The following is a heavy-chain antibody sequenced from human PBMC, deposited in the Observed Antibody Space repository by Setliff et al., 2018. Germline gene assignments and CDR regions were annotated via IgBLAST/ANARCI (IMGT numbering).Heavy chain of an antibody. V-gene: IGHV1-3*01. Sequence: AASVKVSCKASGYSFSSNAFHWVRQAPGQTLEWMGWIHAGSSNTLYSQRFQDRITISRDTSASTVHMELSSLRSDDTAVYYCARMSTSGPHYDYWGQGTRVTSPQ. CDR1: GYSFSSNA. CDR2: IHAGSSNT. D-gene: IGHD2-8*02. J-gene: IGHJ4*02. CDR3: ARMSTSGPHYDY.